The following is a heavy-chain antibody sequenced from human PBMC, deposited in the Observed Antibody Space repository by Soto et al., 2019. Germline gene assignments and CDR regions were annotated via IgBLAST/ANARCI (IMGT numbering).Heavy chain of an antibody. CDR1: GFPFSAYS. Sequence: LRLSCAGSGFPFSAYSMSWVRQAPGKGLQWVSSISDSGADTWYADSVKGRFDISRQNSMNTLYLQMNSLSAEDTAVYYCVRGSAADCPYYIDVWGQGTLVTVSS. D-gene: IGHD2-21*02. J-gene: IGHJ4*01. CDR2: ISDSGADT. V-gene: IGHV3-23*01. CDR3: VRGSAADCPYYIDV.